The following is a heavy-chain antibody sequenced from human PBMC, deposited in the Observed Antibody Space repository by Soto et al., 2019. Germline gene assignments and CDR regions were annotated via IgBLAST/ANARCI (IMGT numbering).Heavy chain of an antibody. CDR2: IIPIFGTA. CDR3: ARELQGLYYFDY. V-gene: IGHV1-69*13. CDR1: GGTFSSYA. J-gene: IGHJ4*02. Sequence: SVKVSCKASGGTFSSYAISWVRQAPGQGLEWMGGIIPIFGTANYAQKFQGRATINADASTSTAYMELSSLRSEDTVVYYCARELQGLYYFDYWGLGTLVTVS. D-gene: IGHD2-15*01.